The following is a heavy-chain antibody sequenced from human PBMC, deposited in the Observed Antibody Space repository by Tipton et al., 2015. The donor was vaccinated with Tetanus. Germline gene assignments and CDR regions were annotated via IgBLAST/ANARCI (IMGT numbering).Heavy chain of an antibody. CDR1: RGPISSYY. V-gene: IGHV4-4*07. CDR3: ARGVTDGSNRRFDC. D-gene: IGHD3-10*01. CDR2: ISNGNP. Sequence: TLSLTCTVSRGPISSYYWSWIRQPAGKGLEWIGHISNGNPDYSPSLKSRVTLSVDTSKNQFYLVLRSATAADTGVYYCARGVTDGSNRRFDCWGRGILVAVSP. J-gene: IGHJ4*01.